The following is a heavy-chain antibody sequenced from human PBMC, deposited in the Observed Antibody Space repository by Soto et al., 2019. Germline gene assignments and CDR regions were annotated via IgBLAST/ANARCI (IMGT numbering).Heavy chain of an antibody. J-gene: IGHJ6*03. CDR1: GFTFSSYG. Sequence: GGSLRLSCAASGFTFSSYGMHWVRQAPGKGLEWVAVIWYDGSNKYYADSLKGRFTISRDNSKNTLYLQMNSLRAEDTAVYYCARDSHGAPSGYMDVWGKGTTVTVSS. CDR3: ARDSHGAPSGYMDV. D-gene: IGHD4-17*01. CDR2: IWYDGSNK. V-gene: IGHV3-33*01.